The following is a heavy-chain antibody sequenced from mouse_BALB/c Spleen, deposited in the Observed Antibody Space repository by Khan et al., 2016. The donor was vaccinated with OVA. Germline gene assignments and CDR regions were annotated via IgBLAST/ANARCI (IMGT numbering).Heavy chain of an antibody. CDR3: ARGNYYGYYFDY. Sequence: EVQLQESGPGLVKPSQSLSLTCTVTGYSITSGYAWNWIRQFPGNKLEWMGYISYSGVTSYTPSLKSRISITRDTSKNQFFLQLTSVTTEDTATYYCARGNYYGYYFDYGSQGTTLTVTS. V-gene: IGHV3-2*02. CDR2: ISYSGVT. J-gene: IGHJ2*01. CDR1: GYSITSGYA. D-gene: IGHD1-1*01.